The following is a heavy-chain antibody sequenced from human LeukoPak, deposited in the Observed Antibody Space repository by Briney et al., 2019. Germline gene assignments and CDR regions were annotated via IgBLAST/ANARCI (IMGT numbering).Heavy chain of an antibody. D-gene: IGHD1-26*01. CDR2: ISGNSGST. V-gene: IGHV3-23*01. CDR1: GFTFSSYA. Sequence: PGGSLRLSCAAPGFTFSSYAMSWVRQAPGKGLEWVSSISGNSGSTYYADSVKGRFTISRDNSKNTVYLQMNSLRAEDTAVYYCAKVSAWAMVGATYFDYWGQGTLVTVSS. CDR3: AKVSAWAMVGATYFDY. J-gene: IGHJ4*02.